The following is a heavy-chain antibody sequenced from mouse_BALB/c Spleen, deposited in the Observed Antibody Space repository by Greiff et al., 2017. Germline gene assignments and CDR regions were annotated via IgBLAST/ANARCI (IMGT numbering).Heavy chain of an antibody. CDR3: TNHYYGSSSVYFDY. CDR1: GYTFTSYW. CDR2: IYPGNSDT. Sequence: VQLQQSGTVLARPGASVKMSCKASGYTFTSYWMHWVKQRPGQGLEWIGAIYPGNSDTSYNQKFKGKAKLTAVTSTSTAYMELSSLTNEDSAVYYCTNHYYGSSSVYFDYWGQGTTLTVSS. J-gene: IGHJ2*01. V-gene: IGHV1-5*01. D-gene: IGHD1-1*01.